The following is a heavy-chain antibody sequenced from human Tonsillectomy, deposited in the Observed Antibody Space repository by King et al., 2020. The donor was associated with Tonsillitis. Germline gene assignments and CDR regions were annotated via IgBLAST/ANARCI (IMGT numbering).Heavy chain of an antibody. CDR1: GGSFSGYY. J-gene: IGHJ5*02. D-gene: IGHD1-26*01. V-gene: IGHV4-34*01. Sequence: VQLQQWGAGLLKPSETLSLTCTVSGGSFSGYYWTWLRQPPGKGLEWIGEINHSGSNKYNPSLKGRVTISVDTSKNQFVLKLSSVTAADTAVYYCARGLGVVGRFDPWGQGTLVTVSS. CDR2: INHSGSN. CDR3: ARGLGVVGRFDP.